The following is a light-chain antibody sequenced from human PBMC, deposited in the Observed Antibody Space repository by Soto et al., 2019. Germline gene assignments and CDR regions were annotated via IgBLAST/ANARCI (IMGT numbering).Light chain of an antibody. CDR2: TAS. V-gene: IGKV1-39*01. CDR3: QQSDSTSQT. Sequence: DIQMTQSPSSLSASVGDRVTITCRASQSISSYLHWYQQTPGKAPKLLLYTASSLQGGVPSRFSGSGSGTDFTLTISSLQPEDFATYYCQQSDSTSQTFGPGTKVDIK. CDR1: QSISSY. J-gene: IGKJ3*01.